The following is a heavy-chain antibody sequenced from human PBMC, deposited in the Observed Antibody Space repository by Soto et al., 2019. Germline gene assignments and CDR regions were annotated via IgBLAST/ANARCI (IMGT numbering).Heavy chain of an antibody. V-gene: IGHV4-39*02. CDR1: GGSISSSSYY. Sequence: PSETLSLTCTVSGGSISSSSYYWGWIRQPPGKGLEWIGNIFYTGSTYYNPSLKSRVTISVDTSKNQFSLKLSSVTAADTAVYYCARDVPYYQQLGYWGQGTLVTVSS. CDR2: IFYTGST. CDR3: ARDVPYYQQLGY. J-gene: IGHJ4*02. D-gene: IGHD6-6*01.